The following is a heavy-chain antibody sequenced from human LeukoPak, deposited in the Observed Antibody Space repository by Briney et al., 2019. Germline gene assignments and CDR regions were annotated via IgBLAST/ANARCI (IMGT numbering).Heavy chain of an antibody. D-gene: IGHD2-2*01. V-gene: IGHV1-18*01. CDR3: ARDSDCSSTSCYGGYYYYGMDV. J-gene: IGHJ6*02. CDR2: ISAYNGNT. CDR1: GYTFTSYG. Sequence: GASVKVSCKASGYTFTSYGISWVRQAPGQGLEWMGWISAYNGNTNYAQKLQGRVTMTTDTSTSTAYMELRSLRSDDTAVYYCARDSDCSSTSCYGGYYYYGMDVWGQGTTVTVSS.